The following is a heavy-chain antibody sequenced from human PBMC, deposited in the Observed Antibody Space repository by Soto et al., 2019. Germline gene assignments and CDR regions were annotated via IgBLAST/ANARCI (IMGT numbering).Heavy chain of an antibody. CDR2: ISYDGSNQ. V-gene: IGHV3-30-3*01. CDR1: GFTFDSYA. D-gene: IGHD1-26*01. J-gene: IGHJ4*02. CDR3: ARGTYYLLDY. Sequence: QVQLVESGGGVVQPERSLRLSCAASGFTFDSYAIHWVRQAPGKGLEWVAVISYDGSNQYYADSVKGRFTISRDNSKNTVYVQMNSLRAEDTAVHYCARGTYYLLDYWGQGTLVTVSS.